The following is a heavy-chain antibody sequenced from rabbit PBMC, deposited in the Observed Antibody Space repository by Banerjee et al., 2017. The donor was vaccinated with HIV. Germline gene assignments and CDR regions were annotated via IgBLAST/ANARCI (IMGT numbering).Heavy chain of an antibody. V-gene: IGHV1S40*01. Sequence: QSLEESGGDLVKPGASLTLTCTASGFSFSSNYDMCWVRQAPGKGLEWIACIYNGDGSTYYASWVNGRFTISKTSSTTVTLQMTSLTAADTATYFCARRGTGNSYYRALTLWGPGTLVTVS. CDR2: IYNGDGST. CDR3: ARRGTGNSYYRALTL. CDR1: GFSFSSNYD. J-gene: IGHJ4*01. D-gene: IGHD8-1*01.